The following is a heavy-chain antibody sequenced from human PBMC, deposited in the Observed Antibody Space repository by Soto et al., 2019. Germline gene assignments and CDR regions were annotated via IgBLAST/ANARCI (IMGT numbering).Heavy chain of an antibody. Sequence: QVQLQESGPAVVKPSGTLSLTCAVSGGSISTNNWWSWVRQPPGKGLEWIGETYHSGSTNYNPSLKSRVTISVDKSKNQSSLNLNSVTVADTAVYYCASKTGYGIPLDNWGQGALVTVSS. J-gene: IGHJ4*02. V-gene: IGHV4-4*02. CDR2: TYHSGST. CDR3: ASKTGYGIPLDN. D-gene: IGHD5-18*01. CDR1: GGSISTNNW.